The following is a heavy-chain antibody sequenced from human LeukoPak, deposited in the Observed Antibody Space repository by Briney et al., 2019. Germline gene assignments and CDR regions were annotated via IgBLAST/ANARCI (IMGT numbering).Heavy chain of an antibody. Sequence: WGSLRLCCAVSGFTFSNYYMHWDRQAPGKGLVWVSRISSDGSNTNYADSVRGLFTISRDNAKNTLYMQMNSLRVEDTAVYYCIRVPYWGQGALVTVSS. CDR3: IRVPY. CDR2: ISSDGSNT. J-gene: IGHJ4*02. CDR1: GFTFSNYY. V-gene: IGHV3-74*01.